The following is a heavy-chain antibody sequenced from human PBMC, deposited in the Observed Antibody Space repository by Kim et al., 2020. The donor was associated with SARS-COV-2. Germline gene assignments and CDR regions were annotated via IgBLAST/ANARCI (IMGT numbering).Heavy chain of an antibody. V-gene: IGHV3-48*03. D-gene: IGHD6-19*01. J-gene: IGHJ6*02. CDR3: ASMYRAVAGYYCGMDV. Sequence: SVKGRFTITRDNAKNALYLQMNSRRAEDTAVYYCASMYRAVAGYYCGMDVWGQGATVTDSS.